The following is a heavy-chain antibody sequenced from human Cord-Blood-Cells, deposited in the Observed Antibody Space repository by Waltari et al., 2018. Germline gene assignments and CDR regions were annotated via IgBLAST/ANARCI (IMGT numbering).Heavy chain of an antibody. Sequence: QVQLQQWGAGLLKPSETLSLTCAVYGGSFSGYYWSWIRQPPGKGLEWIGEINHSGSTNYNPSLKSRGTISVDTSKNQFSLKLSSVTAADTAVYYCARALTGEELRNAFDIWGQGTMVTVSS. CDR1: GGSFSGYY. J-gene: IGHJ3*02. D-gene: IGHD7-27*01. V-gene: IGHV4-34*01. CDR3: ARALTGEELRNAFDI. CDR2: INHSGST.